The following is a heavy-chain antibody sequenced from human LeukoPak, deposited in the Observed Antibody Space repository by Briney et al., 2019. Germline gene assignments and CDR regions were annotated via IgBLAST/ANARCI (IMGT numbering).Heavy chain of an antibody. D-gene: IGHD4-17*01. V-gene: IGHV4-34*01. CDR2: INHSGST. CDR1: GGSFSGYY. J-gene: IGHJ6*02. Sequence: PSETLSLTCAVYGGSFSGYYWSWIRQPPGKGLEWIGEINHSGSTNYNPSLKSRVTISVDTSKNQFSLKLSSVTAADTAVYYCARAHSTDTVTSLTYYYYYGMDVWGQGTTVTVSS. CDR3: ARAHSTDTVTSLTYYYYYGMDV.